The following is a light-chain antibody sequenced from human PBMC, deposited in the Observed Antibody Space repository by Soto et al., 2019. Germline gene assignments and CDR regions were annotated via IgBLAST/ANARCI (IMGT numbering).Light chain of an antibody. CDR3: MQALQTPRT. J-gene: IGKJ1*01. CDR1: QSLLHSNGYNY. CDR2: LGS. V-gene: IGKV2-28*01. Sequence: DIVMTQSPLSLPVTPGEPASISCRSSQSLLHSNGYNYVDWYLQKAGQPPHLLIYLGSTRASGVPARFSGSRSGTDFTLKISRVEAEDVGVYYCMQALQTPRTFGQGTQVEIK.